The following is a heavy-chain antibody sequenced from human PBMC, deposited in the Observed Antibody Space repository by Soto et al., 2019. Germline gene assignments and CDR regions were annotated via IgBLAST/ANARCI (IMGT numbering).Heavy chain of an antibody. CDR1: GLSFNSFN. CDR3: ARDLGLLKSLFDY. CDR2: ISVSGDNI. Sequence: GGSLRLSCLASGLSFNSFNMNWIRRAPGRGLEWVASISVSGDNIYYGDSVQGRFTISRDNSKRSVFLDLSSLRVEDTAVYYCARDLGLLKSLFDYSGQGTLVTVSX. D-gene: IGHD3-16*01. J-gene: IGHJ4*02. V-gene: IGHV3-21*01.